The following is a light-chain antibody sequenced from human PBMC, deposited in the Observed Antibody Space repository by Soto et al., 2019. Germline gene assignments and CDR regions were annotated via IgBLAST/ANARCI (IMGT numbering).Light chain of an antibody. V-gene: IGLV2-14*03. CDR2: DVS. CDR3: GSHTRSDTMI. Sequence: QSVLTQPASVSGSPGQSITISCTGTSSDIGRYNYVSWYQHSPGKAPQLIIYDVSDRPSGVSNRYSGSKSGTTASRTISGLQAEDEGDYYCGSHTRSDTMIFGVGTALTVL. CDR1: SSDIGRYNY. J-gene: IGLJ2*01.